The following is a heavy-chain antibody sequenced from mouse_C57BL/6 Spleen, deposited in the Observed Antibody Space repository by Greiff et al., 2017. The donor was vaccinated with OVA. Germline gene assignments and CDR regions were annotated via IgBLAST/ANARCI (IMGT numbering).Heavy chain of an antibody. CDR1: GYTFTSYW. CDR2: INPSNGGT. CDR3: ARSVNWAYYFDY. D-gene: IGHD4-1*01. V-gene: IGHV1-53*01. Sequence: QVQLKQPGTELVKPGASVKLSCKASGYTFTSYWMHWVKQRPGQGLEWIGNINPSNGGTNYNEKFKSKATLTVDKSSSTAYMQLSSLTSEDSAVYYCARSVNWAYYFDYWGQGTTLTVSS. J-gene: IGHJ2*01.